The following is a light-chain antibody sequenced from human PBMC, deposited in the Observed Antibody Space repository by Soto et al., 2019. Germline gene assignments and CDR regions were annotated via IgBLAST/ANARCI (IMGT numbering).Light chain of an antibody. Sequence: DIQMTQSPASLSASVGDRVTITCRASQGIDDHLAWYQQKPGKVPKLLIYTASPLQSRLPSCFSGSGSGTDFTLTISSLQAEDVATYYCQKYNGAPWTFGQVTKVEIK. J-gene: IGKJ1*01. CDR2: TAS. CDR1: QGIDDH. CDR3: QKYNGAPWT. V-gene: IGKV1-27*01.